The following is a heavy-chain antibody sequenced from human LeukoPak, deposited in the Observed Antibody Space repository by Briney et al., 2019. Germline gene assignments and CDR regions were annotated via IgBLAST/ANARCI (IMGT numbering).Heavy chain of an antibody. D-gene: IGHD4-11*01. J-gene: IGHJ4*02. Sequence: GGSLRLSCAASGFIFSHYGMHWVRQAPGKGLEWVAVIWHDGSSKYYADSVKGRFTISRDNSENTVYLQMNSLRAEDTAVNYCAKDAQRGFDYSNSLEYWGQGDLVTVSS. CDR1: GFIFSHYG. V-gene: IGHV3-33*06. CDR2: IWHDGSSK. CDR3: AKDAQRGFDYSNSLEY.